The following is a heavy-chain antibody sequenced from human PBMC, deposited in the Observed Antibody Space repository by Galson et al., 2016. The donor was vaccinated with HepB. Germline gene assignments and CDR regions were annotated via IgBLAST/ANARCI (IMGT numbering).Heavy chain of an antibody. CDR2: ISGSGDSA. Sequence: SLRLSCAAPGFTFSSYAMTWVRQAPGKGLEWVSGISGSGDSAYYGDSVKGRFSISRDNSKNTLYLQMNSLRADDTAVYFCAKDQTTFDPGWYFDIWGRGTLVTVSS. V-gene: IGHV3-23*01. J-gene: IGHJ2*01. CDR3: AKDQTTFDPGWYFDI. CDR1: GFTFSSYA. D-gene: IGHD1-14*01.